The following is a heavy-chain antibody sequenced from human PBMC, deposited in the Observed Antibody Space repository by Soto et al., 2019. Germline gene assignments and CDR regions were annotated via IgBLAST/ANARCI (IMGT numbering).Heavy chain of an antibody. V-gene: IGHV3-11*01. CDR3: ARVFCISTSCYDWYYYYGMDV. CDR2: ISRSGSTI. D-gene: IGHD2-2*01. Sequence: QVQLVESGGGLVKPGGSLRLSCAVSGFTFSDYYMSWIRQAPGKGLEWVSYISRSGSTIYNADSVKGRFTISRDNAKNSLYQQMNSLRAEDTAVYYCARVFCISTSCYDWYYYYGMDVWGQGTTVTVSS. CDR1: GFTFSDYY. J-gene: IGHJ6*02.